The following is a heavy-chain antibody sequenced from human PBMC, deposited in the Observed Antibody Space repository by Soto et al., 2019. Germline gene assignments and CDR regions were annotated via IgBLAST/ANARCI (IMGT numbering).Heavy chain of an antibody. J-gene: IGHJ5*02. CDR3: ARDTGRASADL. CDR1: GFTFSYYE. V-gene: IGHV3-48*03. Sequence: EVQLAESGGGLVQPGGSLRLSCVGSGFTFSYYEMNWVRQAPGKGLERVAFISHTDRLTHYPDSVKGRFTISRDNAQNSLSLELTRLRVEDTGVYYCARDTGRASADLWGQGTLVTVSS. CDR2: ISHTDRLT. D-gene: IGHD6-13*01.